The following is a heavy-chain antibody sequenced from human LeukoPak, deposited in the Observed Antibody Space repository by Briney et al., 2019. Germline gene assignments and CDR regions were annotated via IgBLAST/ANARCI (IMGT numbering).Heavy chain of an antibody. CDR2: ISSSSSTI. CDR1: GFTFSSYS. Sequence: GGSLRLSCAASGFTFSSYSMNWVRQAPGKGLEWVSYISSSSSTIYYADSVKGRFTISRDNAKNSLYLQMNSLRAEDTAVYYCAREGVVPAARTDYWGQGTLVTVSS. D-gene: IGHD2-2*01. V-gene: IGHV3-48*01. J-gene: IGHJ4*02. CDR3: AREGVVPAARTDY.